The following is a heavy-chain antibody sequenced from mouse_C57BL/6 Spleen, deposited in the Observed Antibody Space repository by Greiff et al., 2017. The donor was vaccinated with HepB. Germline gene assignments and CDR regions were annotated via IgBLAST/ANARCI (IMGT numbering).Heavy chain of an antibody. Sequence: EVKLMESGGGLVQPGGSLSLSCAASGFTFTDYYMSWVRQPPGKALEWLGFIRNKANGYTTEYSASVKGRFTISRDNSQSILYLQMNALRAEDSATYYCARFPAGGFDYWGQGTTLTVSS. CDR1: GFTFTDYY. CDR3: ARFPAGGFDY. J-gene: IGHJ2*01. CDR2: IRNKANGYTT. V-gene: IGHV7-3*01.